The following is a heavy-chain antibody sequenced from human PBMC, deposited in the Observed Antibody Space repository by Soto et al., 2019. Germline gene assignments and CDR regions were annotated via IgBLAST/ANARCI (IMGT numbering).Heavy chain of an antibody. Sequence: QVQLVQSGAEVKKPGASVKVSCKASGYTFSSYDINWVRQATGQGLEWMGWMNPNSGDTNYPQKFQGRVTMTRNTSIATAYMVLSSLRSEDTAVYYCARGLKFTTPLVRGVNPYYYYYMDVWGEGTTVTVSS. CDR1: GYTFSSYD. J-gene: IGHJ6*03. V-gene: IGHV1-8*01. D-gene: IGHD3-10*01. CDR3: ARGLKFTTPLVRGVNPYYYYYMDV. CDR2: MNPNSGDT.